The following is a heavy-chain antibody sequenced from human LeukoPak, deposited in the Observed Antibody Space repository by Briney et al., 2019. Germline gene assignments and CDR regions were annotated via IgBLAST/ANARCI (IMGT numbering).Heavy chain of an antibody. J-gene: IGHJ4*02. CDR3: AKDRPPNYGTSDCMIDY. D-gene: IGHD3-22*01. V-gene: IGHV3-23*01. CDR2: ITGSSGTT. CDR1: GFTFSRYA. Sequence: GGSLRLSSAAAGFTFSRYAMTWVRQAPGKGLEWVSTITGSSGTTYYADSVKGRFTISRDNSKNTLYLQMDSLRSEDTALYYCAKDRPPNYGTSDCMIDYWGQGTLVTVSS.